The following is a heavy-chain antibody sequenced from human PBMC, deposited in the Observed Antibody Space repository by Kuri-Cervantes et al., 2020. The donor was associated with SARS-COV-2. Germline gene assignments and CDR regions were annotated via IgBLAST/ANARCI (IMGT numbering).Heavy chain of an antibody. J-gene: IGHJ4*02. CDR1: GFTFSSYS. CDR3: ARGSEAGYYYFDY. Sequence: GESLKISCAASGFTFSSYSMNWVRQAPGKGLEWVSYISSSSSTIYYADSVKGRFTISRDNAKNSLYLQTNSLRDEDTAVYYCARGSEAGYYYFDYWGQGTLVTVSS. V-gene: IGHV3-48*02. CDR2: ISSSSSTI. D-gene: IGHD3-9*01.